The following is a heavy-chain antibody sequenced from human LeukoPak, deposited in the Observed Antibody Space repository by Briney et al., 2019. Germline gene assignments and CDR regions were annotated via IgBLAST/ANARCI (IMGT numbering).Heavy chain of an antibody. V-gene: IGHV3-21*01. CDR1: GFTFSTYT. CDR3: ARDCGADY. J-gene: IGHJ4*02. Sequence: GGSLRLSCAASGFTFSTYTMNWVRQAPGKGLEWVSSISASTSYINYADSVKGRFTISRDNAENSLYLQMNSLRAEDTAVYYCARDCGADYWGQGTLVTVSS. D-gene: IGHD2-21*01. CDR2: ISASTSYI.